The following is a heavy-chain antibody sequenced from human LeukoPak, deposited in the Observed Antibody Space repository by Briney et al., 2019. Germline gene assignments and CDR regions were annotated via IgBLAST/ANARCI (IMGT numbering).Heavy chain of an antibody. D-gene: IGHD6-6*01. CDR1: GFTFSSYS. J-gene: IGHJ6*03. Sequence: LGGSLRLSCAASGFTFSSYSMNWVRQAPGKGLEWVSSISSSSSYIYYADSVKGRFTISRDNAKNSLYLQMNSLRAEDTAVYYCARDRPPTCYMDVWGKGTTVTVSS. CDR3: ARDRPPTCYMDV. CDR2: ISSSSSYI. V-gene: IGHV3-21*01.